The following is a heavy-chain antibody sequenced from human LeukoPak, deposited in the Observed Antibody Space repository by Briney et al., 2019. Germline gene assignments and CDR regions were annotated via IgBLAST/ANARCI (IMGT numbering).Heavy chain of an antibody. CDR3: ARQVPYSGNYKEIYGMDV. CDR1: GYDFTIYW. D-gene: IGHD1-26*01. CDR2: IYPGDSDT. Sequence: GESLKISCKVSGYDFTIYWIGWVRQMPGKGLEWMGIIYPGDSDTRYSPSFQGQVTISADKSISTAYLQWSSLKASDTAMYYCARQVPYSGNYKEIYGMDVWGQGTAVTVPS. V-gene: IGHV5-51*01. J-gene: IGHJ6*02.